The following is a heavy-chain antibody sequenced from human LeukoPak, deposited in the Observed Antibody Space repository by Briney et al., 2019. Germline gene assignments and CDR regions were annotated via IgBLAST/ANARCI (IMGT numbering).Heavy chain of an antibody. J-gene: IGHJ4*02. V-gene: IGHV3-7*01. Sequence: PGGSLRLSCAASGLTISSYWMNWVRQAPGKGLEWVANVDPDGSGKYYIDSVKGRFTLSRDNAKNSVYLQMNSLRVEDTAVYYCVNLGYSDGGQGTLVTVSS. CDR1: GLTISSYW. D-gene: IGHD5-12*01. CDR2: VDPDGSGK. CDR3: VNLGYSD.